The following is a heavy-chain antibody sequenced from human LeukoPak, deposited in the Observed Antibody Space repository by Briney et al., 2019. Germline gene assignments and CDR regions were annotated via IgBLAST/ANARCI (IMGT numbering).Heavy chain of an antibody. CDR1: GYSFTSYW. CDR2: IYPCDSHT. CDR3: ARHLQYYYASGSYYKDYYYMDV. Sequence: GEALKISCKGYGYSFTSYWIGWLRQMPGKGLEWIGVIYPCDSHTRYSPSFQGQVTISADKPIRTAYLQWSSLKASHTHIYYCARHLQYYYASGSYYKDYYYMDVWGKGTTVTVSS. V-gene: IGHV5-51*01. J-gene: IGHJ6*03. D-gene: IGHD3-10*01.